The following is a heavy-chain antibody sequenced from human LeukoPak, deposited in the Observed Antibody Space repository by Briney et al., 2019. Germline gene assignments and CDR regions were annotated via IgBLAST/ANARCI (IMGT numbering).Heavy chain of an antibody. D-gene: IGHD2-2*01. CDR3: ARDQGREDIVVVPAFDY. Sequence: ASVKVSCKASGYTFTSYGISWVRQAPGQGLEWMGWIRAYNGNTNYAQKLQGRVTMTTDTSTSTAYMELRSLRSDDTAVYYCARDQGREDIVVVPAFDYWGQGTLVTVSS. V-gene: IGHV1-18*01. J-gene: IGHJ4*02. CDR1: GYTFTSYG. CDR2: IRAYNGNT.